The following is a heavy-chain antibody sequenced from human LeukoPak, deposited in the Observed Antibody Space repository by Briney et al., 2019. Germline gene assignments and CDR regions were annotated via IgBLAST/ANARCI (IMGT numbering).Heavy chain of an antibody. V-gene: IGHV6-1*01. D-gene: IGHD2-2*01. CDR3: AREGCSSTSCSQWFDP. CDR1: GDSVSSNGAA. Sequence: SQALSLTCAISGDSVSSNGAAWNWIRQSPSRGLEWLGRTYYRSKRKNEYAPSVKSRVTLNPDTSKNPFSLQLNSVTPDDTAVYCCAREGCSSTSCSQWFDPWGQGTLVTV. J-gene: IGHJ5*02. CDR2: TYYRSKRKN.